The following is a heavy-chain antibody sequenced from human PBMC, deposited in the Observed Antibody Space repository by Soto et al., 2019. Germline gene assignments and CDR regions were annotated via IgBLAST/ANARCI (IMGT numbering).Heavy chain of an antibody. CDR1: GGSFSGYY. CDR2: INHSGST. J-gene: IGHJ4*02. V-gene: IGHV4-34*01. CDR3: ARGRTMVRGVSFSV. Sequence: QVPLQQWGAGLLKPSETLSLTCAVYGGSFSGYYWSWIRQPPGKGLEWIGEINHSGSTNYNPSLKSRVTISVDTSKNQFSLKLSSVTAADTAVYYCARGRTMVRGVSFSVWGQGTLVTVSS. D-gene: IGHD3-10*01.